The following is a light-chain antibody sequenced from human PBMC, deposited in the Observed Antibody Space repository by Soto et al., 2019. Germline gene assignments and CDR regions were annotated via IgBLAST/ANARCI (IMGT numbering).Light chain of an antibody. Sequence: EVLMTQSPASLSASPGERFTLSCSASQNIRSSLAWYQQRPGQAPRLLIYDASTRATGIPPRFSGGGSGTEFTVTISSLQSEDFAIYYCQQYDIWPPYTFGQGTKVDIK. CDR2: DAS. J-gene: IGKJ2*01. CDR1: QNIRSS. CDR3: QQYDIWPPYT. V-gene: IGKV3-15*01.